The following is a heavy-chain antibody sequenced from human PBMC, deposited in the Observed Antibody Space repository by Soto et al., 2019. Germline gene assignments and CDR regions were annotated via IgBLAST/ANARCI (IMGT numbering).Heavy chain of an antibody. CDR1: GFTFSSYA. CDR3: AKVFAFTVTPHGWFDP. D-gene: IGHD4-4*01. J-gene: IGHJ5*02. Sequence: GGSLRLSCAASGFTFSSYAMSWVRQAPGKGLEWVSAISGSGGSTYYADSVKGRFTISRDNSKNTLYLQMNSLRAEDTAVYYCAKVFAFTVTPHGWFDPWAQGTLVPVSS. CDR2: ISGSGGST. V-gene: IGHV3-23*01.